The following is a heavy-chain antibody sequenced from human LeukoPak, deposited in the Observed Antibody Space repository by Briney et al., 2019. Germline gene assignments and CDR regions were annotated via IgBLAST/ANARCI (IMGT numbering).Heavy chain of an antibody. V-gene: IGHV4-34*01. CDR3: ARVQGAAAGSYFDY. D-gene: IGHD6-13*01. CDR1: GGSFSGYY. CDR2: INHSGST. Sequence: SETLSLTCAVYGGSFSGYYWSWIRQPPGKGLEWIGEINHSGSTNYNPSLKSRVTISVDTSKNQFSLKLSSVTAADTAVYYCARVQGAAAGSYFDYWGQGTLVTVSS. J-gene: IGHJ4*02.